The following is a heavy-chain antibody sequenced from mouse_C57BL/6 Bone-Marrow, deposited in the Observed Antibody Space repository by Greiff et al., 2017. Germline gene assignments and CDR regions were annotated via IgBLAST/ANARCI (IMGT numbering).Heavy chain of an antibody. Sequence: EVQLQQSGPVLVKPGASVKMSCKASGYTFTDYYMNWVKQSHGKSLEWIGVINPYNGGTSYNQKFKGKATLTVDKSSSTAYMELNSLTSEDSAVYYCASDYYGSDYWGQGTTLTVSS. V-gene: IGHV1-19*01. J-gene: IGHJ2*01. CDR1: GYTFTDYY. CDR2: INPYNGGT. CDR3: ASDYYGSDY. D-gene: IGHD1-1*01.